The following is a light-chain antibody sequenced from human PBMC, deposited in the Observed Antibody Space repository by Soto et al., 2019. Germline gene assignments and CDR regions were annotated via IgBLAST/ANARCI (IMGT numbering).Light chain of an antibody. CDR1: SSDIGTYKY. Sequence: QSALTQPASVSGSPGQSITISCTGTSSDIGTYKYVSWYQQNPGKAPKLMIYEVSNRPSGVSNRFSGSKSGTTASLTIAGLQAEDEADYYGSSYTSTTTVEIFGGGTQLTVL. CDR3: SSYTSTTTVEI. V-gene: IGLV2-14*01. CDR2: EVS. J-gene: IGLJ2*01.